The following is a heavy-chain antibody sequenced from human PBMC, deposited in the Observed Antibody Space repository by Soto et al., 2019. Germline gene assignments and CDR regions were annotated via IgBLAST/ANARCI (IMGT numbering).Heavy chain of an antibody. Sequence: GGSLRLSCAASGFTFSSYSMNWVRQAPGKGLEWVSSISSSSSYIYYADSVKGRFTISRDNAKNSLYLQMNSLRAEDTAVYYCARDGSIAVAGFYYYGMDVWGQGTTVTVS. V-gene: IGHV3-21*01. J-gene: IGHJ6*02. CDR2: ISSSSSYI. D-gene: IGHD6-19*01. CDR1: GFTFSSYS. CDR3: ARDGSIAVAGFYYYGMDV.